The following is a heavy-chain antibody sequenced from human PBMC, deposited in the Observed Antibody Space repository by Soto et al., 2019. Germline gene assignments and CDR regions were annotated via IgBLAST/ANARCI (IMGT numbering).Heavy chain of an antibody. D-gene: IGHD1-26*01. CDR2: IYYSGST. CDR3: ARLVVGATTERDEDY. J-gene: IGHJ4*02. V-gene: IGHV4-31*03. Sequence: SETLSLTCTVSGGSISSSSYFWGWIRQPPGKGLEWIGYIYYSGSTYYNPSLKSRVTISVDTSKNQFSLKLSSVTAADTAVYYCARLVVGATTERDEDYWGQGTLVTVSS. CDR1: GGSISSSSYF.